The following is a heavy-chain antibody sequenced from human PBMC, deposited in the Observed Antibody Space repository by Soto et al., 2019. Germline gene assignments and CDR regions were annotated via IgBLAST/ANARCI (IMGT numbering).Heavy chain of an antibody. Sequence: SETLSLTCTVAGGSISAYYWCWIRQPPGKALERIGYLYYSGSTNYNPSLKSRVTISVDTSKNHFSLKLSSVTAAHTAVYYCARDWSGSYDYWGQGTLVTVSS. CDR1: GGSISAYY. CDR3: ARDWSGSYDY. J-gene: IGHJ4*02. V-gene: IGHV4-59*01. D-gene: IGHD3-3*01. CDR2: LYYSGST.